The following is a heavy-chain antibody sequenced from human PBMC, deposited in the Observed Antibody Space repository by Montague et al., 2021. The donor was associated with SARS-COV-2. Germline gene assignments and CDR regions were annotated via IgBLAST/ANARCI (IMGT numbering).Heavy chain of an antibody. J-gene: IGHJ4*02. CDR3: ARSQDCSTTSCHFDY. CDR2: INHSGNT. Sequence: SETLSLTCAVYGGSFSDYHWSWIRQPPGQGLEWIGEINHSGNTNYNPSLKSRVTISRDTSRSQSSLKLSSVTAADTAVYYCARSQDCSTTSCHFDYWGQGTLVTVSS. D-gene: IGHD2-2*01. CDR1: GGSFSDYH. V-gene: IGHV4-34*01.